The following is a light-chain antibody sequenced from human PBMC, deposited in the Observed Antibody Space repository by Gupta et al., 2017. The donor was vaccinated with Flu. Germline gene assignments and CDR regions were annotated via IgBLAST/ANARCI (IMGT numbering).Light chain of an antibody. Sequence: EIVLTQSPGTLSLSPGERATLSCMASQSISSSQLAWYQQEPGQAPRLLICGASSRSTGIPDRFSGSASAAYFTLTISILAPEDFAVYCFQQEGSSPQTFCRGTKVEI. V-gene: IGKV3-20*01. CDR2: GAS. CDR3: QQEGSSPQT. J-gene: IGKJ1*01. CDR1: QSISSSQ.